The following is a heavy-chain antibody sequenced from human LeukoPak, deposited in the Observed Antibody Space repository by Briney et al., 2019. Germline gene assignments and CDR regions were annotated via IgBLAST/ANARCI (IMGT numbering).Heavy chain of an antibody. CDR3: ARQTMVRGVIIMYWFDP. D-gene: IGHD3-10*01. CDR1: GGSISSSSYY. CDR2: IYYSGST. J-gene: IGHJ5*02. Sequence: SETLSLTCTVSGGSISSSSYYWGWIRQPPGKGLEWIGSIYYSGSTYYNPSLKSRVTISVDTSKNQFSLKLSSVTAADTAVYYCARQTMVRGVIIMYWFDPWGQGTLVTVSS. V-gene: IGHV4-39*07.